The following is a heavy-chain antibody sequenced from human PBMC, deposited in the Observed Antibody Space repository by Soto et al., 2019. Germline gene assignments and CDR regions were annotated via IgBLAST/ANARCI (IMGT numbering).Heavy chain of an antibody. CDR2: INDYGTTI. J-gene: IGHJ4*02. CDR3: ARGGLEPFDY. CDR1: GFTPGNYW. Sequence: EVPLVESGGGLVQSGGSLRLSCAASGFTPGNYWMHWVRQAPGKGLVWVSRINDYGTTINYAESVEGRFIISRDDANSEVYLQMNNLRSEDSGVYYCARGGLEPFDYWGQGALVTVSS. D-gene: IGHD1-1*01. V-gene: IGHV3-74*01.